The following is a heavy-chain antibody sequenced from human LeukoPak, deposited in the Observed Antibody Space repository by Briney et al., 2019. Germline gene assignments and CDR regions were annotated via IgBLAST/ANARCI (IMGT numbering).Heavy chain of an antibody. V-gene: IGHV1-69*01. Sequence: SVKVSCKASGGTFSSYAISWVRQAPGQGLEWMGGIIPIFGTANYAQKFQGRVTITADESTSTAYMELSSLRSEDTAVYYCARRGGSSSGNYYYYYMDVWGKGTTVTVSS. J-gene: IGHJ6*03. CDR1: GGTFSSYA. CDR2: IIPIFGTA. CDR3: ARRGGSSSGNYYYYYMDV. D-gene: IGHD6-6*01.